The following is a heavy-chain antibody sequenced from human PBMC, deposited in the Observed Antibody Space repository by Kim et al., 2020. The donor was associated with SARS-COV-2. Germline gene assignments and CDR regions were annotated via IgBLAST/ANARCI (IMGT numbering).Heavy chain of an antibody. V-gene: IGHV1-3*01. Sequence: GNTKYSQKFQGRVTITRDTSASTAYMELSSLRSEDTAVYYCAYGYDLGDYWGQGTLVTVSS. J-gene: IGHJ4*02. D-gene: IGHD5-12*01. CDR2: GNT. CDR3: AYGYDLGDY.